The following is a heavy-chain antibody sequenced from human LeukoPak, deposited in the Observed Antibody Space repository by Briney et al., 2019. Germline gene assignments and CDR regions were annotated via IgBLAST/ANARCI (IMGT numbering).Heavy chain of an antibody. D-gene: IGHD2-2*01. CDR2: IKQDGSEK. CDR1: GFTFSSYW. V-gene: IGHV3-7*01. J-gene: IGHJ4*02. Sequence: PGGSLRLSCAASGFTFSSYWMSWVRQAPGKGLEWVANIKQDGSEKYYVDSVKGRFTISRGNAKNSLYLQMNSLRAEDTAAYYCARDRHGNLLPAATVDYWGQGTLVTVSS. CDR3: ARDRHGNLLPAATVDY.